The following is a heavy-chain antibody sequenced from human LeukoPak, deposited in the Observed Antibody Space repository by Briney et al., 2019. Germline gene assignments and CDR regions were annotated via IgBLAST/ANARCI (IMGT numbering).Heavy chain of an antibody. CDR1: GGSISSSSYY. Sequence: SETLSLTCTVSGGSISSSSYYWGWIRQPPGKGLEWIGSIYYSGSTYCNPFLKSRVTISVDTSKNQFSLKLSSVTAADTAVYYCARAAITGTTHFDYWGQGTLVTVSS. J-gene: IGHJ4*02. CDR2: IYYSGST. CDR3: ARAAITGTTHFDY. V-gene: IGHV4-39*01. D-gene: IGHD1-7*01.